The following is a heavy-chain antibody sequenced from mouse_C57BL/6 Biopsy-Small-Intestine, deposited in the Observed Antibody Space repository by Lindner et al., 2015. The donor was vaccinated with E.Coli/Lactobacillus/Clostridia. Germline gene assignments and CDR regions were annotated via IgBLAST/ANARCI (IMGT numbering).Heavy chain of an antibody. Sequence: SVKVSCKASGYVFTGHYMHWVRQAPGQGLEWMGWINPAGGGTNYGQKFQGRVSMTRDTSSDTLYMELSRLRSDDTAVYFCARDIWFGGSGTVGGMDVWGQGTAVTVSS. CDR1: GYVFTGHY. CDR3: ARDIWFGGSGTVGGMDV. D-gene: IGHD6-1*01. V-gene: IGHV1-84*02. J-gene: IGHJ1*01. CDR2: INPAGGGT.